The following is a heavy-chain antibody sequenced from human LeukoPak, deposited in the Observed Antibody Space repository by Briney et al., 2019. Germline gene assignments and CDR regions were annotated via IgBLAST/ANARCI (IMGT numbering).Heavy chain of an antibody. CDR2: IYYSGST. Sequence: SETLSLTCTVSGGSISSGGSYWSWIRQHPGKGLEWIGYIYYSGSTYYNPSLKSRVTISVDTSKNQFSLKLSSVTAADTAVYYCARWGIVATTLDYWGQGTLVTVSS. D-gene: IGHD5-12*01. V-gene: IGHV4-31*03. J-gene: IGHJ4*02. CDR3: ARWGIVATTLDY. CDR1: GGSISSGGSY.